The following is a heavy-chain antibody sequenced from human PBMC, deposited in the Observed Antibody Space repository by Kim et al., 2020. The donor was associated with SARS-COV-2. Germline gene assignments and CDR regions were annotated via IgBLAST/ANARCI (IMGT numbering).Heavy chain of an antibody. V-gene: IGHV3-53*01. Sequence: GGSLRLSCAASGVTVSSNYMSWVRQAPGKGLEWVSAINSDGTTRYDDSSEDRCTISRDNTKNNLHLQMNNLRIADTAPYYYATGLDFTNSPDYFDH. CDR1: GVTVSSNY. CDR3: ATGLDFTNSPDYFDH. D-gene: IGHD2-8*01. CDR2: INSDGTT. J-gene: IGHJ4*01.